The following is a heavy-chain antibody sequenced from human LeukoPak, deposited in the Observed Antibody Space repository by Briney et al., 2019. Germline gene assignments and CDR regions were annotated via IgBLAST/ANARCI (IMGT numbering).Heavy chain of an antibody. Sequence: PGGSLRLSCAGSGFTFSNYWMSWLRQAPEKGLVGVTNIKQDGSKKYYMESVKGRFTISRDNDKKSLFLQMSSVRAEDTAVYYGARDQPLYASSRPVSYYYGIDVWGKGTTVTVSS. CDR3: ARDQPLYASSRPVSYYYGIDV. J-gene: IGHJ6*04. CDR2: IKQDGSKK. D-gene: IGHD2/OR15-2a*01. V-gene: IGHV3-7*03. CDR1: GFTFSNYW.